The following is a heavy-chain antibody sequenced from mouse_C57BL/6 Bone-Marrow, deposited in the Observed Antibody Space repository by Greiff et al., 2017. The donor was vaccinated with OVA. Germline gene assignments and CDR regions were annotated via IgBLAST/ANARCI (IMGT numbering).Heavy chain of an antibody. J-gene: IGHJ1*03. Sequence: EVQGVESGGDLVKPGGSLKLSCAASGFTFSSYGMSWVRQTPDKRLEWVATISSGGSYTYSPDSVKGRFTISRDNAKNTLYLQMSSLKSEDTAMYYCARHHYYGSSYWYFDVWGTGTTVTVSS. CDR3: ARHHYYGSSYWYFDV. D-gene: IGHD1-1*01. V-gene: IGHV5-6*01. CDR1: GFTFSSYG. CDR2: ISSGGSYT.